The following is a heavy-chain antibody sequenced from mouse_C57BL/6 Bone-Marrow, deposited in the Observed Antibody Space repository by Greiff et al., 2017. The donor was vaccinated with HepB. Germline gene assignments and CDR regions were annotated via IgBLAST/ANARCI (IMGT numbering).Heavy chain of an antibody. CDR1: GFTFSDYG. V-gene: IGHV5-17*01. Sequence: EVKLQESGGGLVKPGGSLKLSCAASGFTFSDYGMHWVRQAPEKGLEWVAYISSGSSTIYYADTVKGRFTISRDNAKNTLFLQMTSLRSEDTAMYYCARGLVWYRYYFDYWGQGTTLTVSS. CDR2: ISSGSSTI. J-gene: IGHJ2*01. CDR3: ARGLVWYRYYFDY. D-gene: IGHD2-10*02.